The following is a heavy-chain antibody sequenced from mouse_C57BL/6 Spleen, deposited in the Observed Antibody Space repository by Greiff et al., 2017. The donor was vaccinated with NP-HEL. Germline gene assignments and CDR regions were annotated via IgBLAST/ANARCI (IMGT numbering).Heavy chain of an antibody. D-gene: IGHD1-1*02. CDR1: GYTFTDYE. CDR3: TRGWLKYFDY. V-gene: IGHV1-15*01. CDR2: IDPETGGT. Sequence: QVQLKESGAELVRPGASVTLSCKASGYTFTDYEMHWVKQTPVHGLEWIGAIDPETGGTDYNQKFKGKAILTADKSSSTAYMELRSLTSEDSAVYYCTRGWLKYFDYWGQGTTLTVSS. J-gene: IGHJ2*01.